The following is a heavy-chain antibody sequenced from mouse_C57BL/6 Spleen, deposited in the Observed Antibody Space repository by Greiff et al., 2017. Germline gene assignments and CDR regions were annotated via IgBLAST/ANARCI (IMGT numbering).Heavy chain of an antibody. V-gene: IGHV5-16*01. J-gene: IGHJ2*01. Sequence: EVKLMESEGGLVQPGSSMKLSCTASGFTFSDYYMAWVRQVPEKGLEWVANINYDGSSTYYLDSLKSRFIISRDNAKNILYLQMSSLKSEDTDTYYCARDSADYFDYWGQGTTLTVSS. CDR3: ARDSADYFDY. CDR1: GFTFSDYY. CDR2: INYDGSST.